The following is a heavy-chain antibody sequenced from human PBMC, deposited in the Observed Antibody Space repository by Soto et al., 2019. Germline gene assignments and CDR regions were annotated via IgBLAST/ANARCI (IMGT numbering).Heavy chain of an antibody. D-gene: IGHD2-2*01. Sequence: QVQLVQSGAEVKKPGSSVKVSCKASGGTFSSYAISWVRQAPGKGLEWMGGIIPISGTANYAQKFQGRVTITADESTITAYMELSSLRSEDTAVYYCARSQGSSTSLEIYYYYYFGMDVWGQGTTVTVSS. J-gene: IGHJ6*02. CDR2: IIPISGTA. CDR1: GGTFSSYA. V-gene: IGHV1-69*01. CDR3: ARSQGSSTSLEIYYYYYFGMDV.